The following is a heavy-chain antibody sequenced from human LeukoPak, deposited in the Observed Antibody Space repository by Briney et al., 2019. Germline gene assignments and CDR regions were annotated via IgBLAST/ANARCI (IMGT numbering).Heavy chain of an antibody. J-gene: IGHJ4*02. CDR1: GYTFTTYW. CDR3: ARRAYCGGDCYSDY. V-gene: IGHV5-51*01. Sequence: GESLKISCKGSGYTFTTYWIAWVRQMPGKGLEWMGSIYPGDSDTRYSPSFQGQVTISADKSISTAYLQWSSLKASDTAMYYCARRAYCGGDCYSDYWGQGTLVTVSS. D-gene: IGHD2-21*02. CDR2: IYPGDSDT.